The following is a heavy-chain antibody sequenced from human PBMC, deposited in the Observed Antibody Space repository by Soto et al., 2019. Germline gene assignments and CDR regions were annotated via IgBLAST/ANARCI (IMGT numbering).Heavy chain of an antibody. D-gene: IGHD6-13*01. V-gene: IGHV5-10-1*01. CDR1: GYXFTSYS. J-gene: IGHJ4*02. Sequence: EXLKIYCKSSGYXFTSYSLSWVRHMPGKGLEWMGRIDPSDSYTNYSPSFQGHLTISAYKSISTAYLQWSSMKASDTAMYYCAGPKTSSSWYDYWGQGTLGPVSS. CDR3: AGPKTSSSWYDY. CDR2: IDPSDSYT.